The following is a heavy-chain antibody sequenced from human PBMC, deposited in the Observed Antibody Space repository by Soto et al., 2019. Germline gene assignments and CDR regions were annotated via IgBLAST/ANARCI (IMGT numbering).Heavy chain of an antibody. J-gene: IGHJ6*02. CDR2: ISYDGSNK. CDR1: GFTFSSYA. V-gene: IGHV3-30-3*01. D-gene: IGHD3-3*01. CDR3: ARVVYDLYGMDV. Sequence: GGSLRLSCAASGFTFSSYAMHWVRQAPGKGLEWVAVISYDGSNKYYADSVKGRFTISRDNSKNTLYLQMNSLRAEDTAVYYCARVVYDLYGMDVWGQGTTVTVSS.